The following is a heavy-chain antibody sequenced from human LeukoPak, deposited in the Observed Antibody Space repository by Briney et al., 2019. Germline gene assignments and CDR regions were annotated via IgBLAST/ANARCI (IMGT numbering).Heavy chain of an antibody. Sequence: GRSLRLSCAASGFTFSSYGMHWVRQAPGKGLEWVAVISYDGSNKYYADSVKGRFTISRDNSKNTLYLQMNSLRAEDTAVYYCATRSPMVRGVIPLGYWGQGTLVTVSS. CDR1: GFTFSSYG. D-gene: IGHD3-10*01. V-gene: IGHV3-30*03. J-gene: IGHJ4*02. CDR3: ATRSPMVRGVIPLGY. CDR2: ISYDGSNK.